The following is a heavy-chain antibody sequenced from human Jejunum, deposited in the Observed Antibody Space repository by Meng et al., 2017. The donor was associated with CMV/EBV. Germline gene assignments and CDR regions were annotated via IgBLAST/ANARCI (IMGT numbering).Heavy chain of an antibody. CDR2: ISSSSNNI. CDR1: TFSDYS. Sequence: TFSDYSINWVRQAPGKGLEWVSSISSSSNNIYYADSVKGRFTISRDNAKNSLYLQMNSLRAEDTAVYYCARQAYGGYAYYYYGMDVWGQGTTVTVSS. J-gene: IGHJ6*02. CDR3: ARQAYGGYAYYYYGMDV. V-gene: IGHV3-21*01. D-gene: IGHD4-17*01.